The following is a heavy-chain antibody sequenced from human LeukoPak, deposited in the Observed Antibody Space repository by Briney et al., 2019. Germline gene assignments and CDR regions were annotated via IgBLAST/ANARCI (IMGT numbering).Heavy chain of an antibody. J-gene: IGHJ4*02. CDR3: ARDSSGYFAHYFDY. CDR2: ISYDGSNK. CDR1: GFTFSSYA. V-gene: IGHV3-30*04. D-gene: IGHD3-22*01. Sequence: GGSLRLSCAASGFTFSSYAMHWVRQAPGKGLEWVAVISYDGSNKYYADSVKGRFTISRDNSKNTLYLQMNSLRAEDTAVYYCARDSSGYFAHYFDYWGQGTLVTVSS.